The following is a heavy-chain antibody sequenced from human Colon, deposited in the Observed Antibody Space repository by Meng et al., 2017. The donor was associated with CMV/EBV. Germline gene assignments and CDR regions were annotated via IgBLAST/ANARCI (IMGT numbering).Heavy chain of an antibody. CDR3: AKDIYWWGHGY. Sequence: EVQLLDSGGGLVQPGGSLILSCVASGFAFSNNAMSWVRQAPGKGLEWVSSIGNNVGDTYYAESVKGRFTISKDISKNTLFLQMNSLRAEDTAIYYCAKDIYWWGHGYWGQGTLVTVSS. J-gene: IGHJ4*02. V-gene: IGHV3-23*01. CDR2: IGNNVGDT. CDR1: GFAFSNNA. D-gene: IGHD2-21*02.